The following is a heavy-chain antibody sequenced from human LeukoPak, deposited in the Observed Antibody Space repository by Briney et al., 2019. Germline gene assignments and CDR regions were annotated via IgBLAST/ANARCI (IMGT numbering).Heavy chain of an antibody. CDR1: GFTFSSYG. V-gene: IGHV3-48*01. CDR2: ISSSGDNI. D-gene: IGHD1-26*01. Sequence: GGSLRLSCAGSGFTFSSYGMHWVRQAPGKGLEWISYISSSGDNIYYADSVKGRFTISRDNAKSSLYLQVNSLRADDTAVYYCARGGIVGATGDYWGQGTLVTVSS. CDR3: ARGGIVGATGDY. J-gene: IGHJ4*02.